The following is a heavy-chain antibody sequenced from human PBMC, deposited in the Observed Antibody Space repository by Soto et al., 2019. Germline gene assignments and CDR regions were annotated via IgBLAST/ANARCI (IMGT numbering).Heavy chain of an antibody. CDR1: GFTFSSYS. CDR3: TREVQPVIRREYDY. J-gene: IGHJ4*02. V-gene: IGHV3-21*01. Sequence: WGSLKLSCAASGFTFSSYSMNWVRQAPGKGLEWVSSIDGRGTRTLYADALKGRFTISRDNARNSLYLQMNSLRAEDTAVYYCTREVQPVIRREYDYWGQGALVTVSS. CDR2: IDGRGTRT.